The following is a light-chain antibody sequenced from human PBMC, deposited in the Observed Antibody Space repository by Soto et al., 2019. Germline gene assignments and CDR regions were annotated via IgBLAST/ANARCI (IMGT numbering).Light chain of an antibody. CDR2: KAS. CDR1: QSISSW. CDR3: QQYNSYPWT. Sequence: DIQLTQSPSPLSASVGDRVTITCRASQSISSWLAWYQQKPGKAPKLLIYKASSLESGVPSRFSGSGSGTEFTLTISSLQPDEIATYYCQQYNSYPWTFGQGTKVEIK. V-gene: IGKV1-5*03. J-gene: IGKJ1*01.